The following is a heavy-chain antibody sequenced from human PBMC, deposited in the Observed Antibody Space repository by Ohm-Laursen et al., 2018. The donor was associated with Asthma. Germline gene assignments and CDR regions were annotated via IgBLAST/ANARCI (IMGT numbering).Heavy chain of an antibody. CDR1: GFTVSSNY. D-gene: IGHD6-19*01. Sequence: SLRLSCSAPGFTVSSNYMSWVRQAPGKGLEWVSVIYSGGSTYYADSVKGRFTISRDNSKNTLYLQMNSLRAEDTAVYYCARGAGWYLDYWGQGTLVTVSS. CDR3: ARGAGWYLDY. CDR2: IYSGGST. V-gene: IGHV3-53*01. J-gene: IGHJ4*02.